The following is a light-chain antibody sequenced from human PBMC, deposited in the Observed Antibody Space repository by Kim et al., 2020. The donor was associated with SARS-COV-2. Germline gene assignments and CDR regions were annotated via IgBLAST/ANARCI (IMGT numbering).Light chain of an antibody. Sequence: ASVGVKVTITSRASQSISSWLAWYQPKPGKAPTLLIYKASSLESGVPSRFSGSGSGTEFTLTISSLQPDDFATYYCQQYNSYPLAFGPGTKVDIK. CDR2: KAS. CDR1: QSISSW. J-gene: IGKJ3*01. V-gene: IGKV1-5*03. CDR3: QQYNSYPLA.